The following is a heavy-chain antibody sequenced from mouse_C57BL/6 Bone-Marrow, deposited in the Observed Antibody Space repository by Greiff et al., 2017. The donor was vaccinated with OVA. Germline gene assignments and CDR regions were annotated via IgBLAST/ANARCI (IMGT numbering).Heavy chain of an antibody. Sequence: QVQLQQSGPELVKPGASVTISCKASGYAFSSSWMNWVKQRPGKGLEWIGRIYPGDGDTNYNGKFKGKATLTADKSSSTAYMQLSSLTSEDSAVYFCARESNYYGSTLREYFDVWGTGTTVTVSS. CDR2: IYPGDGDT. CDR3: ARESNYYGSTLREYFDV. V-gene: IGHV1-82*01. D-gene: IGHD1-1*01. CDR1: GYAFSSSW. J-gene: IGHJ1*03.